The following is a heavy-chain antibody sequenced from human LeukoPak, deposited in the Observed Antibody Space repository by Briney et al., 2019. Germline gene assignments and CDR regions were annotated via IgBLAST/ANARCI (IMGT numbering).Heavy chain of an antibody. CDR1: GFTFSDYY. CDR3: ARDRGVTMVRGAPNYMDV. Sequence: PGGSLRLSCAASGFTFSDYYMSWIRQAPGKGLEWVSYISSSGSTIYYADSVKGRFTISRDNAKNSLYLQMNSLRAEDTAVYYCARDRGVTMVRGAPNYMDVWGKGTTVTVSS. J-gene: IGHJ6*03. D-gene: IGHD3-10*01. CDR2: ISSSGSTI. V-gene: IGHV3-11*01.